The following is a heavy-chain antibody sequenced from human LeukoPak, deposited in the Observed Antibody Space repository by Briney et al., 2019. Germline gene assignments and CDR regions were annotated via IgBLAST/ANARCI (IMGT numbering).Heavy chain of an antibody. Sequence: SVKVSCKASGGTFSSYAISWVRQAPGQGLEWMGGIIPIFGAANYAQKFQGRVTITTDESTSTAYIELSSLRSEDTAVYYCAIVGATTKRYYFDYWGQGTLVTVSS. V-gene: IGHV1-69*05. CDR2: IIPIFGAA. D-gene: IGHD1-26*01. J-gene: IGHJ4*02. CDR3: AIVGATTKRYYFDY. CDR1: GGTFSSYA.